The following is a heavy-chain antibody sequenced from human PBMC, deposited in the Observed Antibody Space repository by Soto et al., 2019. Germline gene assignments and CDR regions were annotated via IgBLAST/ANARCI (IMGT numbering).Heavy chain of an antibody. CDR3: ARDPRRFDC. CDR2: ISSGGDIT. Sequence: EVQLLESGGGLLQPGGSLRLSCAASGFTFSSYTMSWVRQAPGMGLEWVSLISSGGDITYYADSVKGRFTISRDNSKNTLYLQMNSLRVDDTAVYYCARDPRRFDCWGQETLVTVSS. J-gene: IGHJ4*02. CDR1: GFTFSSYT. V-gene: IGHV3-23*01.